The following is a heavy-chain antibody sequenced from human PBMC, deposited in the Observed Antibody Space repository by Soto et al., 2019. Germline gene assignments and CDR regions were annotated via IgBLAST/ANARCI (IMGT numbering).Heavy chain of an antibody. Sequence: XSVKVSCKASVYTFSSYAMHWVRQAPGQSLEWMGWVNSGNGNTKYSQNFQGRVTITRDTAASTAYMQLSSLRSEDTAVYYCARDWPAHCGGDCYFDHWGQGTLVTVSS. J-gene: IGHJ4*02. D-gene: IGHD2-21*02. V-gene: IGHV1-3*01. CDR3: ARDWPAHCGGDCYFDH. CDR2: VNSGNGNT. CDR1: VYTFSSYA.